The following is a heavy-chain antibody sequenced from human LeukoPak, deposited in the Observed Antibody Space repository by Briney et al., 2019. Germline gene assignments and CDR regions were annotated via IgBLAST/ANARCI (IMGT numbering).Heavy chain of an antibody. J-gene: IGHJ6*03. CDR1: GGTFSSYA. CDR3: ARASYYDSSHYYYYYMDV. CDR2: IIPIFGTA. Sequence: GASVKVSCKASGGTFSSYAISWVRQAPGQGLEWMGGIIPIFGTANYAQKFQGRVTITTDESTSTAYMELSSLRSEDTAVYYCARASYYDSSHYYYYYMDVWGKGTTVTVSS. D-gene: IGHD3-22*01. V-gene: IGHV1-69*05.